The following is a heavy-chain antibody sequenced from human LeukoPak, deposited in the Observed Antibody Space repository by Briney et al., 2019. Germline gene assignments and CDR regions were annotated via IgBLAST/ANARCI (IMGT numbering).Heavy chain of an antibody. CDR2: ISPSSGYI. V-gene: IGHV3-21*01. CDR1: GSTFKDYC. D-gene: IGHD3-3*01. J-gene: IGHJ6*03. Sequence: GGSLRLSCAVSGSTFKDYCMNWVRQAPGKGLEWVSSISPSSGYIYYADSVKGRFTISRDNAKKSLYLQMNSLRAEDTAVYYCARDSGRFLEWITYVDVWGKGTTVTVSS. CDR3: ARDSGRFLEWITYVDV.